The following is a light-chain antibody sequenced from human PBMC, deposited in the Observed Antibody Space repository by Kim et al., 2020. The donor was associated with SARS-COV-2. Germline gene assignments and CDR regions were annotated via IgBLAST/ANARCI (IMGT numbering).Light chain of an antibody. J-gene: IGLJ2*01. CDR3: AAWDDRLDGEL. V-gene: IGLV1-44*01. Sequence: QRVTISCSGGRPNIGSNTVNWYHLVPGTAPKLVIYNNDHRPSGVPDRFSGSKSGTSASLAISGLQSEDEADYYCAAWDDRLDGELFGGGTQLTVL. CDR2: NND. CDR1: RPNIGSNT.